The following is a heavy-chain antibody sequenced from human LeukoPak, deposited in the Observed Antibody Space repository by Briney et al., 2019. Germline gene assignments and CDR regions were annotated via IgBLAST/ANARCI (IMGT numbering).Heavy chain of an antibody. CDR1: GYTFTSYD. J-gene: IGHJ5*02. V-gene: IGHV1-8*02. Sequence: ASVKVSCKASGYTFTSYDINWVRQATGQGLEWMGWMNPNSGNTGYAQKFQGRVTMTRDTSISTAYMELSRLRSDDTAVYYCARARAVAGDSLKAVDPWGQGTLVTVSS. CDR2: MNPNSGNT. CDR3: ARARAVAGDSLKAVDP. D-gene: IGHD6-19*01.